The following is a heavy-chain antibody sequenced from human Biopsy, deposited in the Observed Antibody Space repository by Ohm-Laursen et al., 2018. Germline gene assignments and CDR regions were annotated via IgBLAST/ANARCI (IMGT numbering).Heavy chain of an antibody. CDR3: AKHGSGWTGDDALHI. D-gene: IGHD6-19*01. J-gene: IGHJ3*02. CDR2: ISYSGRT. CDR1: GGSISGSS. Sequence: SDTLSLTCTVSGGSISGSSWSWIRQATGRGLEWVGYISYSGRTSNNPSLKSRITISVETSKNQISLKVTSVTAADTAVYYCAKHGSGWTGDDALHIWGQGTMVTVSS. V-gene: IGHV4-59*08.